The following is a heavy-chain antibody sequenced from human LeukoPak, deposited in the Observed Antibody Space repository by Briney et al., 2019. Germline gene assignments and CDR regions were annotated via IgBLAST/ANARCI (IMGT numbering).Heavy chain of an antibody. V-gene: IGHV3-48*03. D-gene: IGHD1-26*01. CDR3: SRVFRGSSPPTRGY. CDR1: GFTFSSHE. Sequence: GGSLRLSCVASGFTFSSHEMIWVRQAPGKGLEWVSYISSSGSAIFYADSVKGRFTISRDNAKNSLYMQMNSLRAEDTAVYYCSRVFRGSSPPTRGYWGQGTLVTVSS. J-gene: IGHJ4*02. CDR2: ISSSGSAI.